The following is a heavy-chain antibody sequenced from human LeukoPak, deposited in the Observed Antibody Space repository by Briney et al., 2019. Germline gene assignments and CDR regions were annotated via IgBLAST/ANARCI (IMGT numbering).Heavy chain of an antibody. D-gene: IGHD7-27*01. Sequence: ASVKVSCKASGYTFTSFDFNWVRQATGQGLEWMGWMKSNNGHTGYAQKFQGRVTMTRDTSISTAYMELSSLTFEDTAVYYCARGPPNWGMVGYWGQGTVVTVSS. CDR3: ARGPPNWGMVGY. V-gene: IGHV1-8*01. CDR1: GYTFTSFD. CDR2: MKSNNGHT. J-gene: IGHJ4*02.